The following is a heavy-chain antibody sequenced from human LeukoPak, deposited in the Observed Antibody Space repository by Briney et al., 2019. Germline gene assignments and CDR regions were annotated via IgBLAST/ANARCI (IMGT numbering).Heavy chain of an antibody. CDR2: IRGSGGST. V-gene: IGHV3-23*01. D-gene: IGHD4-17*01. CDR1: GFTFSSYA. J-gene: IGHJ3*02. Sequence: GGSLRLSCAASGFTFSSYAMIWVRQAPGKGLEWVSAIRGSGGSTYYADSVKDRFTISRDNSKNTLYLQMNSLRAEDTAVYYCGRDPNGDYIGALDMWGQGTVVTVSS. CDR3: GRDPNGDYIGALDM.